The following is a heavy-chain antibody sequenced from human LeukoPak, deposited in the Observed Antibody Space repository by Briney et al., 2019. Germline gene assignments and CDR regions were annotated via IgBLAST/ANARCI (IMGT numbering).Heavy chain of an antibody. CDR2: IKSKTDGGTT. CDR3: SSWGSTPGVSSDDY. J-gene: IGHJ4*02. Sequence: KPGGSLRLSXAASEFTINDAWMSWVRQAPGKGLEWVGRIKSKTDGGTTEYAAPVKGRFTISRDDSKNTLYPQMNSLKTEDTAMYYCSSWGSTPGVSSDDYWGQGTLVTVSS. V-gene: IGHV3-15*01. CDR1: EFTINDAW. D-gene: IGHD6-6*01.